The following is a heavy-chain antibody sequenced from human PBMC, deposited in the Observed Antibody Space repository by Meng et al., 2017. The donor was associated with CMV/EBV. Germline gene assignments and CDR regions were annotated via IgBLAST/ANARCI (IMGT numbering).Heavy chain of an antibody. D-gene: IGHD3/OR15-3a*01. CDR1: GGSISSSNSY. CDR2: LYYGGNT. Sequence: SEMSLTCTVSGGSISSSNSYWGWIRQPPGKGLEWLGTLYYGGNTYYNPSLKSRVTISVDTSKIQFSLRLTSVTAADTAVYYCGRGVGVYNFWTGSEPNGAYDIWGQGTKVTVSS. V-gene: IGHV4-39*07. J-gene: IGHJ3*02. CDR3: GRGVGVYNFWTGSEPNGAYDI.